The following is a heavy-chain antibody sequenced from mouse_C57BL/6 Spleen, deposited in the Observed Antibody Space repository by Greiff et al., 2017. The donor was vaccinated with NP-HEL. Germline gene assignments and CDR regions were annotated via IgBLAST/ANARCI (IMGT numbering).Heavy chain of an antibody. D-gene: IGHD2-4*01. CDR1: GFNIKDDY. CDR3: TTNDYERAWFAY. Sequence: EVKLVESGAELVRPGASVKLSCTASGFNIKDDYMHWVKQRPEQGLEWIGWIDPENGDTEYASKFQGKATITADTSSNTAYLQLSSLTSEDTAVYYCTTNDYERAWFAYWGQGTLVTVSA. V-gene: IGHV14-4*01. CDR2: IDPENGDT. J-gene: IGHJ3*01.